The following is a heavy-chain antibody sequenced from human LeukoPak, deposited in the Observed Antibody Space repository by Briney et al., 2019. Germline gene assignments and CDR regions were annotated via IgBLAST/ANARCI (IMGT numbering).Heavy chain of an antibody. Sequence: PGGSLRLSCAVSGFTLSNYSMNWVRQAPGKGLEWISYISGSGFTIHYADSVKGRFTISRDNAKNSLYPQMNSLRAEDTAVYYCARGVPKTSYYYYMDVWGKGTTVTVSS. D-gene: IGHD4-11*01. CDR3: ARGVPKTSYYYYMDV. CDR1: GFTLSNYS. J-gene: IGHJ6*03. CDR2: ISGSGFTI. V-gene: IGHV3-48*01.